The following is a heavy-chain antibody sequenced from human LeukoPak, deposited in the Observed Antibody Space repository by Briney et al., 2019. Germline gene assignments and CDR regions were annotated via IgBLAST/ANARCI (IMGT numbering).Heavy chain of an antibody. CDR1: GGSISSYY. J-gene: IGHJ3*02. Sequence: SETLSLTCTVSGGSISSYYWSWIRQPPGKGLEWIGYIYYSGSTNYNPTLKSRVTISVDTSKNQFSLKLSSVTAADTAVYYCARAGIQLWFVAGNNDAFDIWGQGTMVTVSS. D-gene: IGHD5-18*01. V-gene: IGHV4-59*01. CDR3: ARAGIQLWFVAGNNDAFDI. CDR2: IYYSGST.